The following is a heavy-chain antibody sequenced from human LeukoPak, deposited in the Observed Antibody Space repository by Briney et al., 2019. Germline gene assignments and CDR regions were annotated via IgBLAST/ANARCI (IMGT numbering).Heavy chain of an antibody. CDR3: ARSKYGTENNSSGLDY. V-gene: IGHV3-33*08. D-gene: IGHD6-19*01. J-gene: IGHJ4*02. CDR1: GFTFSSYG. CDR2: IWYDGSNK. Sequence: PGGSLRLSCAASGFTFSSYGMHWVRQAPGKGLEWVAVIWYDGSNKYYADSVKGRFTISRDNSKNTLYLQMNSLRAEDTAVYYCARSKYGTENNSSGLDYWGQGTLVSVSS.